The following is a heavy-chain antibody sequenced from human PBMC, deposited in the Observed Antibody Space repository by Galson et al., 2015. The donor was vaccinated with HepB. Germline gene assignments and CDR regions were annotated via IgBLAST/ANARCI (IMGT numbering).Heavy chain of an antibody. D-gene: IGHD6-19*01. V-gene: IGHV3-30*18. CDR2: ISYDGSNK. J-gene: IGHJ4*02. CDR3: AKDTSPGTGWYQEYDY. Sequence: SLRLSCAASGFSFSSYGMHWVRQAPGKGLEWVALISYDGSNKYYADSVKGRFTVSRDNSKNTLYLQMNSLRAEDTAVYYCAKDTSPGTGWYQEYDYWGQGTLVTVSS. CDR1: GFSFSSYG.